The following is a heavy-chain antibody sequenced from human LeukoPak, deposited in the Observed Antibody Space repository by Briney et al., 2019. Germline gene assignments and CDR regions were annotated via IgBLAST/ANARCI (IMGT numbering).Heavy chain of an antibody. CDR1: GFTFSSYA. CDR3: AVHSSSWYLDWFDP. Sequence: PGGSLRLSCAASGFTFSSYAISWVRQAPGKGLEWVSAISGSGGSTYYADSVKGRFTISRDNSKNTLYLQMNSLRAEDTAVYYCAVHSSSWYLDWFDPWGQGTLVTVSS. D-gene: IGHD6-13*01. J-gene: IGHJ5*02. V-gene: IGHV3-23*01. CDR2: ISGSGGST.